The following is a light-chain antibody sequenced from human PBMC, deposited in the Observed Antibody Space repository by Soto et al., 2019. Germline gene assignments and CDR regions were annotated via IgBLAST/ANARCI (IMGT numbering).Light chain of an antibody. CDR3: CSYAGSMSV. CDR2: EVS. CDR1: SSDVGSYNL. V-gene: IGLV2-23*02. Sequence: QSVLTQPASVSGSPGQSITISCTGTSSDVGSYNLVSWYQQHPGKAPKLMIYEVSKRPSGVSNRFSGSKSGNTASLTISGLQAEDEADYYCCSYAGSMSVFGGGTKFTVL. J-gene: IGLJ2*01.